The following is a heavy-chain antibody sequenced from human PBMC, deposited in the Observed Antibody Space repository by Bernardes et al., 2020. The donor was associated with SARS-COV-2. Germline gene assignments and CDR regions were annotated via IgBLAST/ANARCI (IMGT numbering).Heavy chain of an antibody. CDR2: ISGDGSST. CDR3: ATGRFDSRFYLDY. D-gene: IGHD3-22*01. V-gene: IGHV3-74*01. CDR1: GFTFNTYW. Sequence: GGYLRLSFAASGFTFNTYWMHWVRQAPGKGLGWVSRISGDGSSTTYADSVKGRFTISRDNAKNTLYLQMNSLRAEDTAVYYCATGRFDSRFYLDYWGQGALVTVSP. J-gene: IGHJ4*02.